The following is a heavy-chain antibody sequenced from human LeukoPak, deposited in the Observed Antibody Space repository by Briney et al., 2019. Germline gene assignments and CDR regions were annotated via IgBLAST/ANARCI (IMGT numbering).Heavy chain of an antibody. CDR2: INHSGDT. CDR1: GFTFGDYA. V-gene: IGHV4-34*01. Sequence: GSLRLSCTGSGFTFGDYAMTWVRQAPGKGLEWIGEINHSGDTNYNPSLKSRVIISLDTSENQFSLRLSSVTAADTAVYYCARRNDGVGGSYPRYYYYYYMDVWGKGTTVTVSS. J-gene: IGHJ6*03. D-gene: IGHD1-26*01. CDR3: ARRNDGVGGSYPRYYYYYYMDV.